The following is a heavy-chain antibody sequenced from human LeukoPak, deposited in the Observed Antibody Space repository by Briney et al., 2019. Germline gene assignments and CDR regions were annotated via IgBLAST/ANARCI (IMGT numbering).Heavy chain of an antibody. CDR3: ARKTSKGVGFDY. CDR1: GFTFSSYG. CDR2: IWYDGSNK. J-gene: IGHJ4*02. Sequence: GGSLRLSCAASGFTFSSYGMHWVRQAPGKGLEWVAVIWYDGSNKYYADSVKGRFTISSDNSKNTLYLQMNSLRAEDTAVYYCARKTSKGVGFDYWGQGTLVTVSS. V-gene: IGHV3-33*01. D-gene: IGHD3-10*01.